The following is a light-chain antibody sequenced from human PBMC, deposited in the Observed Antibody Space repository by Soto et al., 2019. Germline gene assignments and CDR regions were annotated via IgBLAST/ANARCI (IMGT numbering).Light chain of an antibody. J-gene: IGKJ2*01. Sequence: EIVMTQSPEFLSVSLGETATINCKSTQTVLHDTDSRNYLSWFQQKPGQPPKLLISWASTRESGVPARFSGSGSETEFTLTISDLQPEDVAVYYWQKYDGTPPTFGQGSKLDIK. CDR1: QTVLHDTDSRNY. CDR2: WAS. V-gene: IGKV4-1*01. CDR3: QKYDGTPPT.